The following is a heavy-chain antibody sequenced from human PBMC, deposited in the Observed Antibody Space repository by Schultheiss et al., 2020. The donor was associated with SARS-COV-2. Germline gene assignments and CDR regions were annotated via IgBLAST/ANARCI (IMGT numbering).Heavy chain of an antibody. CDR3: ARYNTSPNRYYFDY. V-gene: IGHV4-31*03. CDR2: IYYSGST. D-gene: IGHD6-6*01. J-gene: IGHJ4*02. CDR1: GGSISSGGYY. Sequence: SQTLSLTCTVSGGSISSGGYYWSWIRQHPGKGLEWIGYIYYSGSTYYNPSLKSRVTISVDTSKNQFSLKLSSVTAADTAVYYCARYNTSPNRYYFDYWGQGSLVTVSS.